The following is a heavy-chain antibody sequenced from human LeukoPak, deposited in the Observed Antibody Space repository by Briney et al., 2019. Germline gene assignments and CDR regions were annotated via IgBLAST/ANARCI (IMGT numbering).Heavy chain of an antibody. CDR3: AALKYSGFWHDS. CDR1: GITPSNYG. V-gene: IGHV3-33*01. J-gene: IGHJ4*02. D-gene: IGHD5-12*01. Sequence: PRGCLRLSCAASGITPSNYGMHWLRQAPGKGRGWVAVIWFDGSSQASADTAKGRVTISSDTSNNTLYLQMNSLRAEDTAVYYCAALKYSGFWHDSWGQGTLVTVSS. CDR2: IWFDGSSQ.